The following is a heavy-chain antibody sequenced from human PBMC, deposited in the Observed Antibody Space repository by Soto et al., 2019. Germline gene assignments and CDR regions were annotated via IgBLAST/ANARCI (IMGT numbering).Heavy chain of an antibody. J-gene: IGHJ6*03. D-gene: IGHD2-2*01. CDR3: AMRSTEGAYYYMAV. CDR1: GFTFTSYY. CDR2: INPAGGTT. Sequence: QVQLVQSGTEVKKPGASVKVSCKASGFTFTSYYMHWVRQAPGQGLEWMGIINPAGGTTTYAQSFKGRGTMTRDTSTNTVYRELSGLRSEDTAVYYCAMRSTEGAYYYMAVWGKGTTVTVSS. V-gene: IGHV1-46*03.